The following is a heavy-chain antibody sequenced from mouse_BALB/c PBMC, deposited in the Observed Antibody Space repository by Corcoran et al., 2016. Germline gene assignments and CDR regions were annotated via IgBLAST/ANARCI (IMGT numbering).Heavy chain of an antibody. V-gene: IGHV1S136*01. J-gene: IGHJ4*01. D-gene: IGHD2-1*01. Sequence: EVQLQQSGPELVKPGASVKMSCKASGYTFTSYVMHGVKQKPGQGLEWIGYINPYNDGTKYNEKVKGKATLTSDKSSSTAYMELSSLTSEDSAVYYCARPYGNRFYYAMDYWGQGTSVTVSS. CDR1: GYTFTSYV. CDR3: ARPYGNRFYYAMDY. CDR2: INPYNDGT.